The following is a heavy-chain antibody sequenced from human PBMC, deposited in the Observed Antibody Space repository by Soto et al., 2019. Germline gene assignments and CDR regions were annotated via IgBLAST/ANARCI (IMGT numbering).Heavy chain of an antibody. V-gene: IGHV3-23*01. D-gene: IGHD3-3*01. CDR2: ISGSGGST. J-gene: IGHJ4*02. CDR1: GFSFSNYA. Sequence: GGSLRLSCAASGFSFSNYAMTWVRQAPGKGLEWVSTISGSGGSTYYADSVKGRFTISRDNSKDTLYLQMNRLRAEDTAVYFCTKPLPYYDFWSGYSSAFDYSGQGALVTVSS. CDR3: TKPLPYYDFWSGYSSAFDY.